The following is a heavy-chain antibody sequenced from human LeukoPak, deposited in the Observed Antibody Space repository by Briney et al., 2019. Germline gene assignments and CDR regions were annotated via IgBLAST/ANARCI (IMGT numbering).Heavy chain of an antibody. Sequence: PGRSLRLSCAASGFTFSNYSMHWVRQAPGKGLEWVAVIWYDGGNKYYADSVKGRFTISRDNSKSTLYLQMNSLRAEDTAVYYCARDVPYYYASGGSKPLDYWGQGTLVTVSS. CDR1: GFTFSNYS. CDR3: ARDVPYYYASGGSKPLDY. V-gene: IGHV3-33*01. J-gene: IGHJ4*02. CDR2: IWYDGGNK. D-gene: IGHD3-10*01.